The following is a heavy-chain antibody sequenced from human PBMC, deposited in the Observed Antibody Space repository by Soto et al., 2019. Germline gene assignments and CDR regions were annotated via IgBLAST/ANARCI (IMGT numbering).Heavy chain of an antibody. CDR3: EIVVVPADTHSYYMDV. CDR2: INAGNGNT. Sequence: QVQLVQSGAEVKKPGASVKVSCKASGYTFTSYAMHWVRQAPGQRLEWMGWINAGNGNTKYSQKFQGRVTITRDTSASTAYMELSSLRSEDTAVYYCEIVVVPADTHSYYMDVWGKGTTVTVSS. J-gene: IGHJ6*03. CDR1: GYTFTSYA. D-gene: IGHD2-2*01. V-gene: IGHV1-3*01.